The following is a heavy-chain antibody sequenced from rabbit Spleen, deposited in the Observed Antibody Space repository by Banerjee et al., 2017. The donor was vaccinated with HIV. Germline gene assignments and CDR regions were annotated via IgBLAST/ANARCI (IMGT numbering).Heavy chain of an antibody. CDR2: IDTGSGSA. CDR3: AGDHAISGYRFNL. D-gene: IGHD1-1*01. CDR1: GFDLSSYYY. Sequence: QEQLEESGGGLVKPEGSLTLTCKASGFDLSSYYYMCWVRQAPGKGLELIGCIDTGSGSAYYATWAKGRFTISKTSSTTVTLQMTSLTAADTATYFCAGDHAISGYRFNLWGQGTLVTVS. J-gene: IGHJ4*01. V-gene: IGHV1S45*01.